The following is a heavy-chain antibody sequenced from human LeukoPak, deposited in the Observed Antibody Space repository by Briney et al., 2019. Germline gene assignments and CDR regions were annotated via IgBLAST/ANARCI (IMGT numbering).Heavy chain of an antibody. V-gene: IGHV4-4*07. CDR2: IYTSGNT. D-gene: IGHD2/OR15-2a*01. CDR1: GASVGDYY. CDR3: AVDNRDF. J-gene: IGHJ4*02. Sequence: PSETLSLTCTVSGASVGDYYWSWIRQAAGKGLEWLGRIYTSGNTIYNPSLQSRVTISVDVSKNQFSLRLISMTAADTGIYYYAVDNRDFWGQGTLVTVSS.